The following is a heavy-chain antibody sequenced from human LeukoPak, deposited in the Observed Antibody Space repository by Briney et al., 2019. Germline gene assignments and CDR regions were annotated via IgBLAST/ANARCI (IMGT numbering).Heavy chain of an antibody. CDR1: GFTFSSYA. D-gene: IGHD3-22*01. V-gene: IGHV3-23*01. J-gene: IGHJ4*02. CDR3: ATSRSGGSGYNSTFDY. Sequence: GGSLRLSCAASGFTFSSYAMSWVRQAPGKGLEWVSAISGSGGSTYYADSVKGRFTISRDNSKNTLYLQMNSLRAEDTAVYYCATSRSGGSGYNSTFDYWGQGTLVTVSS. CDR2: ISGSGGST.